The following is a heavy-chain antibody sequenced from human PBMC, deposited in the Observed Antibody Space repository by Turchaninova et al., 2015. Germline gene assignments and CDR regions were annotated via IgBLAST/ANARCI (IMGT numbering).Heavy chain of an antibody. CDR3: ARIWVAGTPRYYFDY. Sequence: GGGLVKPEGSLRLSCAASGFTLSDYYMSWIRQAPGKGLEWVSYISSSSSYTNYADSVKGRFTISRDNAKNSLYLQMNSLRAEDTAVYYCARIWVAGTPRYYFDYWGQGTLVTVSS. J-gene: IGHJ4*02. CDR2: ISSSSSYT. D-gene: IGHD2-15*01. V-gene: IGHV3-11*06. CDR1: GFTLSDYY.